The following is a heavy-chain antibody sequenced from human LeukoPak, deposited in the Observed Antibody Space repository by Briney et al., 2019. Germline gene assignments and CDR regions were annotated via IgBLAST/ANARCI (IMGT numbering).Heavy chain of an antibody. J-gene: IGHJ3*02. V-gene: IGHV1-69*04. CDR3: ARYILGRYYYDSSDYSDQTNAFDI. Sequence: GASVKVSCKASGGTFSSYAISWVRQAPGQGLEWMGRIIPILGIANYAQKFQGRVTITADKSTSTAYMELSSLRSEDTAVYYCARYILGRYYYDSSDYSDQTNAFDIWGQGTMVTVSS. CDR2: IIPILGIA. D-gene: IGHD3-22*01. CDR1: GGTFSSYA.